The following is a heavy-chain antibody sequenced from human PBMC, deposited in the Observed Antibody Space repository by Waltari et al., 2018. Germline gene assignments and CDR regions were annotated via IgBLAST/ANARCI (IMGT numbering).Heavy chain of an antibody. V-gene: IGHV4-59*01. CDR2: IYYSGST. CDR1: GGSISSYY. Sequence: QVQLQESGPGLVKPSETLSLTCPVSGGSISSYYWSWIRQPPGKGLEWIGYIYYSGSTNYNPSLKSRVTISVDTSKNQFSLKLSSVTAADTAVYYCARSGSLRFLEKETYYMDVWGKGTTVTVSS. J-gene: IGHJ6*03. D-gene: IGHD3-3*01. CDR3: ARSGSLRFLEKETYYMDV.